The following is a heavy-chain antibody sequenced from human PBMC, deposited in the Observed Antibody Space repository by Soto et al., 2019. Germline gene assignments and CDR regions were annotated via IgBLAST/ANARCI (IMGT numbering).Heavy chain of an antibody. J-gene: IGHJ6*03. D-gene: IGHD2-2*01. CDR2: INAGNGNT. CDR1: GYTFTSYA. V-gene: IGHV1-3*01. Sequence: QVQLVQSGAEVKKPGASVKVSCKASGYTFTSYAMHWVRQAPGQRLEWMGWINAGNGNTKYSQKFQGRVTITRDTSASTACMELSSLRSEDTAVYYCARGPGYCSSTSCYRRRDYYMDVWGKGTTVTVSS. CDR3: ARGPGYCSSTSCYRRRDYYMDV.